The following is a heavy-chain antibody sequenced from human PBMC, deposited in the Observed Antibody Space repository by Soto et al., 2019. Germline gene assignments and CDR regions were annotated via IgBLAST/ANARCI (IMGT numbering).Heavy chain of an antibody. J-gene: IGHJ5*02. CDR3: ARSSGGVFGIIIEGSNWLAP. D-gene: IGHD3-16*02. Sequence: QPGGSLRLSCAASGFTFSSYEMNWVRQAPGKGLEWVSYISSSGSTIYYADSVKGRFTISRDNAKNSLYLQMNSLRAEDTAVYYCARSSGGVFGIIIEGSNWLAPWGQGSLVTVSS. CDR1: GFTFSSYE. V-gene: IGHV3-48*03. CDR2: ISSSGSTI.